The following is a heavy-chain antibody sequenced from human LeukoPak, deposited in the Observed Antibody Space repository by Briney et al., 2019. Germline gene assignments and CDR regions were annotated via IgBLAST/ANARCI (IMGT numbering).Heavy chain of an antibody. V-gene: IGHV7-4-1*02. Sequence: ASVKVSCKASGYTFTSYAMNWVRQAPGQGLGWMGWINTNTGNPTYAQGFTGRFVFSLDTSVSTAYLQISSLKAEDTAVYYCARDFFPGYYYGSGMEAGMDVWGQGTTVTVSS. D-gene: IGHD3-10*01. CDR2: INTNTGNP. CDR1: GYTFTSYA. J-gene: IGHJ6*02. CDR3: ARDFFPGYYYGSGMEAGMDV.